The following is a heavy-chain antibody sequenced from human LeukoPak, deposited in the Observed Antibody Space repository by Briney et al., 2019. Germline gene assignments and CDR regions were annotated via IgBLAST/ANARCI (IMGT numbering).Heavy chain of an antibody. V-gene: IGHV3-7*01. CDR3: ARDGTAAGLYFDY. J-gene: IGHJ4*02. CDR2: INQAGGEK. Sequence: PGGSLRLSCAASGFTFSSHWMSWVRQAPGKGLEWVANINQAGGEKHYVDSVKGRFTISRDTAKSSLYLQMNSLRAEDTAVYYCARDGTAAGLYFDYWGQGTLVTVSS. D-gene: IGHD6-13*01. CDR1: GFTFSSHW.